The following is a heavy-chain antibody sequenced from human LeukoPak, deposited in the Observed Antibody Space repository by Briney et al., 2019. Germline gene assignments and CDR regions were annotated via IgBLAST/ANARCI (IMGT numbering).Heavy chain of an antibody. V-gene: IGHV7-4-1*02. CDR1: GYTFTSYA. D-gene: IGHD3-22*01. Sequence: GAAVKVSCKSSGYTFTSYAMNWVRQAPGQGLEWMGWINTNTGNPTYAQGFTRRFVFSLDTSVSTAYLQISSLKAEDTAVYYCARIPGDHYYDSSCYRYYYYYYMDVWGKGTTVTVSS. J-gene: IGHJ6*03. CDR2: INTNTGNP. CDR3: ARIPGDHYYDSSCYRYYYYYYMDV.